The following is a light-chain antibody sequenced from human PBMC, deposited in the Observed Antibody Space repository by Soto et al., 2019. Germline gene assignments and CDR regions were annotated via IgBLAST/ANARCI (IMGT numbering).Light chain of an antibody. V-gene: IGKV3-15*01. J-gene: IGKJ4*01. Sequence: EIVMTQSPATVSVSPGDRATLSCRASRTVHSNVAWYQHKPGQAPRLLIYGSSFRATGVPARFSGSGFGTDFTLTISSLQPEDSATYYCLQDFNYPLTFGGGTKVDIK. CDR2: GSS. CDR1: RTVHSN. CDR3: LQDFNYPLT.